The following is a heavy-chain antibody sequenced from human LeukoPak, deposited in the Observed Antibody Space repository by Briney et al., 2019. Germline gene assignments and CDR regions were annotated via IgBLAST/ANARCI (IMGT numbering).Heavy chain of an antibody. CDR3: AKVPYRRIFHYYYYGMDV. J-gene: IGHJ6*02. CDR1: EFTFSSYG. Sequence: GGSLRLSCAASEFTFSSYGMHWVRQAPGKGLEWVAVISYDGSNKYYADSVKGRFTISRDNSKNTLYLQMNSLRAEDTAVYYCAKVPYRRIFHYYYYGMDVWGQGTTVTVSS. CDR2: ISYDGSNK. V-gene: IGHV3-30*18. D-gene: IGHD1-14*01.